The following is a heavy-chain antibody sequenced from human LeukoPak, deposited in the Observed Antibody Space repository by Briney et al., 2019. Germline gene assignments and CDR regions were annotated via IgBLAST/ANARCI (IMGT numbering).Heavy chain of an antibody. Sequence: SVKVSCKASGGTFSSYAISWVRQAPGQGLEWMGGIIPIFGTANYAQMFQGRVTITADESTSTAYMELSSLRSEDTAVYYCARSRVVGATLDYWGQGTLVTVSS. D-gene: IGHD1-26*01. CDR2: IIPIFGTA. V-gene: IGHV1-69*01. CDR3: ARSRVVGATLDY. CDR1: GGTFSSYA. J-gene: IGHJ4*02.